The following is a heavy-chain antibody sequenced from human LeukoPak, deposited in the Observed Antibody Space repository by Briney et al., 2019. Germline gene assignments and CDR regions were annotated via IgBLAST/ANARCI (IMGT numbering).Heavy chain of an antibody. Sequence: SGSLRLSRVGSGFTLNAYAMSWVRQRPCKGPAGVSMISSSGDTTDYAESVKDCHSISRDNDKKTLYLKINGPSGDDTAIYYCAKDPRAMGRYFFDDWGQGSLVIVSS. D-gene: IGHD3-16*01. CDR3: AKDPRAMGRYFFDD. V-gene: IGHV3-23*01. CDR2: ISSSGDTT. CDR1: GFTLNAYA. J-gene: IGHJ4*01.